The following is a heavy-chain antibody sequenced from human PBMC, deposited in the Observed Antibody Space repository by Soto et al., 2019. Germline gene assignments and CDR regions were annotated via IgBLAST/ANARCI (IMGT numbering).Heavy chain of an antibody. CDR1: GYSFTSYG. CDR3: AKDHGFCSGGSCYLRAFDI. V-gene: IGHV1-18*01. Sequence: QVQLVQSGAEVKKPGASVKVSCKASGYSFTSYGITWVRQAPGQGLEWLGRIIAYNGNTKYAQKFQGRVTMTTGTSTRTGYMEVRSLRSDDTAVYFCAKDHGFCSGGSCYLRAFDIWGQGTMVTVSS. CDR2: IIAYNGNT. J-gene: IGHJ3*02. D-gene: IGHD2-15*01.